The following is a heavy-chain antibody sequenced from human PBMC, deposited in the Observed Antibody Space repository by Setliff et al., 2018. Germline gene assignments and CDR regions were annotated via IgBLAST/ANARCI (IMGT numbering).Heavy chain of an antibody. CDR3: ARDLGHGGDSDY. V-gene: IGHV4-38-2*02. CDR2: IYHSGTT. CDR1: GYSLSSGYY. J-gene: IGHJ4*02. Sequence: SETLSLTCGLSGYSLSSGYYGGWIRQPPGKGLEWIGSIYHSGTTYYNPSLKSRVIISVDTSKNQFSLKLSSVTATDTAVYYCARDLGHGGDSDYWGQGILVTVSS. D-gene: IGHD2-21*02.